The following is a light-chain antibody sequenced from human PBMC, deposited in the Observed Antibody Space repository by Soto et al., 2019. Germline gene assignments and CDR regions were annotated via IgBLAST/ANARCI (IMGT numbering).Light chain of an antibody. V-gene: IGLV2-11*01. CDR1: SRDVGGYNY. CDR2: DVS. Sequence: QSVLTYPGSVCGPPGQSVTISCTGTSRDVGGYNYVSWDQQHPGKARKLMIYDVSKRPSGVPDRFSGYKSVNTASLTIFGLQAEDEADYYCWSYEGRYIYAFGRGTTV. J-gene: IGLJ1*01. CDR3: WSYEGRYIYA.